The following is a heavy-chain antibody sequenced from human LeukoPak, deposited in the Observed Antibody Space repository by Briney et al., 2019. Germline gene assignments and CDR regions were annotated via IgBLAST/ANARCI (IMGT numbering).Heavy chain of an antibody. V-gene: IGHV3-21*01. CDR2: ISSSSSYI. Sequence: PGGSLRLSCASSGFTFSSYSMNWVRQAPGKGLEWVSSISSSSSYIYYADSVKGRFTISRDNSKNTLYLQMNSLRAEDTAVYYCAKVGDLYAFDIWGQGTMVTVSS. D-gene: IGHD1-26*01. CDR1: GFTFSSYS. CDR3: AKVGDLYAFDI. J-gene: IGHJ3*02.